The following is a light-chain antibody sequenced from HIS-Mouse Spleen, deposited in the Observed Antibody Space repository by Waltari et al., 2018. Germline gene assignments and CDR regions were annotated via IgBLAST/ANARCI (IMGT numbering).Light chain of an antibody. CDR3: GTWDSSLSAVV. Sequence: QSVLTQPPSVSAAPGQKVTISCHGSSSNMGNNYVPWYQQLPGPAPKLLIYDNNKRPSGIPDRFSGSKSGTSATLGITGLQTGDEADYYCGTWDSSLSAVVFGGGTKLTVL. J-gene: IGLJ2*01. CDR2: DNN. CDR1: SSNMGNNY. V-gene: IGLV1-51*01.